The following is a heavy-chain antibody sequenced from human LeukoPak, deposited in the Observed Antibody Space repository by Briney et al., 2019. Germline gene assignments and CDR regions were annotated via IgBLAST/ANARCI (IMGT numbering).Heavy chain of an antibody. CDR1: GFTYSSYS. D-gene: IGHD3-3*01. CDR3: ARVLEWLGGGAAFDY. Sequence: PGGSLRLSCAASGFTYSSYSMNWVRQAPGKGLEWVSYISSSSSTIYYADSVKGRFTISRDNAKNSLYLQMNSLRAEDTAVYYCARVLEWLGGGAAFDYWGQGTLVTVSS. CDR2: ISSSSSTI. V-gene: IGHV3-48*04. J-gene: IGHJ4*02.